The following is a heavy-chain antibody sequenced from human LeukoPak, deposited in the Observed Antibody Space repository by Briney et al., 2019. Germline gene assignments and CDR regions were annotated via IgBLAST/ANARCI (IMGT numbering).Heavy chain of an antibody. V-gene: IGHV3-7*03. CDR1: GFTFSSFL. D-gene: IGHD5-24*01. CDR2: TRQDGSVQ. Sequence: GGSLRLSCVASGFTFSSFLMSWVRQTPGKGLEWLANTRQDGSVQNYVDSVKGRFTISRDNAKNSVYLQLNSLRAEDTAVYYCTRQTERDAYNRYWGQGTLVTVSS. CDR3: TRQTERDAYNRY. J-gene: IGHJ4*02.